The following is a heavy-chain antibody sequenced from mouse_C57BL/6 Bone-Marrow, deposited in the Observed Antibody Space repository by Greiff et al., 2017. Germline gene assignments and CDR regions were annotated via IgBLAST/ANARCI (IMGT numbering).Heavy chain of an antibody. V-gene: IGHV1-50*01. CDR1: GYTFTSYW. J-gene: IGHJ4*01. Sequence: VQLQQSGAELVKPGASVKLSCKASGYTFTSYWMQWVKQRPGQGLEWIGEIDPSDSYTNSNQKFKGKATLTVDTSSTTAYMQLSSLTSEDSAVYYCARDPMITTGYYYAMDYWGQGSSVTVSS. CDR3: ARDPMITTGYYYAMDY. CDR2: IDPSDSYT. D-gene: IGHD2-4*01.